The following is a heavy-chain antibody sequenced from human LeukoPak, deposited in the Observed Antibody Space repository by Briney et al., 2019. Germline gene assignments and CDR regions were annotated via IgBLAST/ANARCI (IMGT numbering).Heavy chain of an antibody. V-gene: IGHV1-69*04. Sequence: SVKVSCKASGGTFSSYAISWVRQAPGQGLEWMGRIIPILGIANYAQKFQGRVTITADKSTSTAYMELSSLRSEATAVYYCARADIEEMATLRNWYFDLWGRGTLVTVSS. CDR3: ARADIEEMATLRNWYFDL. CDR1: GGTFSSYA. CDR2: IIPILGIA. J-gene: IGHJ2*01. D-gene: IGHD5-12*01.